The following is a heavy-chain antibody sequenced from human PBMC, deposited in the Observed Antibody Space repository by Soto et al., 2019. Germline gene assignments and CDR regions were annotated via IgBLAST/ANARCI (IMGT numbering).Heavy chain of an antibody. Sequence: ASVKVSCKASGGTFSSYAISWVRQAPGQGLEWMGGIIPIFGTANYAQKFQGRVTITADESTSTAYMELSSLRSEDTAVYYCASQIRDLGNYWGQGTLVTVSS. J-gene: IGHJ4*02. CDR3: ASQIRDLGNY. CDR2: IIPIFGTA. V-gene: IGHV1-69*13. CDR1: GGTFSSYA.